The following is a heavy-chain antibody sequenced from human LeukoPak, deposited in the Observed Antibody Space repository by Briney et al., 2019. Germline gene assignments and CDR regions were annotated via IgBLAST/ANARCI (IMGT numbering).Heavy chain of an antibody. CDR3: ARGNWFDP. V-gene: IGHV3-7*01. Sequence: GGSLRLSCAASGFTFRKFGMSWVRQAPGKGLEWVANIKQDGSEKYYVDSVKGRFTISRDNAKNSLYLQMNSLRAEDTAVYYCARGNWFDPWGQGTLVTVSS. J-gene: IGHJ5*02. CDR2: IKQDGSEK. CDR1: GFTFRKFG.